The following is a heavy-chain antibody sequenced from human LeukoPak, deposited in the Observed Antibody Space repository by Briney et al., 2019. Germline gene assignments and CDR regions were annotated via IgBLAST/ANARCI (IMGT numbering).Heavy chain of an antibody. V-gene: IGHV1-69*13. CDR2: IIPIFGTA. Sequence: SVRVSCKASGYTFTSYGISWVRQAPGQGLEWMGGIIPIFGTANYAQKFQGRVTITADESTSTAYMELSSLRSEDTAVYYCARSYCGGDCYPYYYYYYMDVWGKGTTVTVSS. D-gene: IGHD2-21*01. J-gene: IGHJ6*03. CDR1: GYTFTSYG. CDR3: ARSYCGGDCYPYYYYYYMDV.